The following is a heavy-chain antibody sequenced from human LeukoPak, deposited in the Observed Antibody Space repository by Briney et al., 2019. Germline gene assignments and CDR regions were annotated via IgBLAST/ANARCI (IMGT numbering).Heavy chain of an antibody. CDR2: IKSDGSN. V-gene: IGHV3-74*01. CDR3: ARGMSGYYGMDV. CDR1: RFTFSSYA. J-gene: IGHJ6*02. Sequence: GGSLRLSCAASRFTFSSYAMSWVRQAPGKGLVWVSRIKSDGSNYYADSVKGRFTIFRDNAKNTLYLQMNSLRAEDTAVYYCARGMSGYYGMDVWGQGTTVTVSS.